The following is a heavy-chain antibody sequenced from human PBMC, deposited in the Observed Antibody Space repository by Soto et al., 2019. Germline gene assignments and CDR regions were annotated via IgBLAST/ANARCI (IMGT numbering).Heavy chain of an antibody. V-gene: IGHV3-74*01. CDR3: ARVADCTYSSNCNGRAAFDM. D-gene: IGHD6-13*01. CDR2: INRDGSTI. J-gene: IGHJ3*02. CDR1: GFTLGSHW. Sequence: EVQLGESGGGLAQPGGSLSLSLEASGFTLGSHWMHWVRQAPGKGRGGVSRINRDGSTINYDDSVRGRYTISRDNAKNTLSLQMNSLRAEDTAVYYCARVADCTYSSNCNGRAAFDMWGQGTMVTVSS.